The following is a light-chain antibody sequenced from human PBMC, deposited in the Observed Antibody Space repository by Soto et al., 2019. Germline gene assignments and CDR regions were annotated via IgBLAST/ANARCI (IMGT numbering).Light chain of an antibody. Sequence: EIVLTQSPGTLSLTPGERATLSCRASQSVSSNYLAWYQQKPGQAPRLLIYSASTRATGIPDRFSGSGSGTDFTLTVSRLEPEDFAVYLCQQYGSSPYTFGQGTKLEIK. CDR2: SAS. CDR3: QQYGSSPYT. J-gene: IGKJ2*01. CDR1: QSVSSNY. V-gene: IGKV3-20*01.